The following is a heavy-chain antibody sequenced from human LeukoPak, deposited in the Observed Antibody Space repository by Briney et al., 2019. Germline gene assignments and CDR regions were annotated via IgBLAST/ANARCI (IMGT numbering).Heavy chain of an antibody. D-gene: IGHD5-18*01. Sequence: GGSLRLSCAASGFSFTNAWMSWVRQAPGKGLEWVGRIKSKRDDETIDYAAPVKGRFTISRDDLKNVVYLQMNSLRAEDTAVYYCARGEGRYSLYGMDVWGQGTTVTVSS. J-gene: IGHJ6*02. CDR1: GFSFTNAW. CDR2: IKSKRDDETI. CDR3: ARGEGRYSLYGMDV. V-gene: IGHV3-15*01.